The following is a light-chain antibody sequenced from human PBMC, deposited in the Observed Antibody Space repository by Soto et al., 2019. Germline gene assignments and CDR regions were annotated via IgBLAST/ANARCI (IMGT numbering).Light chain of an antibody. CDR3: QHYGRSLWT. V-gene: IGKV3-20*01. J-gene: IGKJ1*01. CDR2: GAS. Sequence: VVLTQSPATLSLSPGERATLSCRASQSVSSPYLAWYQQRPGQPPRLLIYGASSRASGIPARFSGSGSGTDFTLTISRLEPEDLAVYYCQHYGRSLWTFGQGTKVELK. CDR1: QSVSSPY.